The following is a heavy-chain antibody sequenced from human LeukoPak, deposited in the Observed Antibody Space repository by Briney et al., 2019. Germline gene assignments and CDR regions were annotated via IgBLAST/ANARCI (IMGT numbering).Heavy chain of an antibody. Sequence: PSETLSLTCTVSGDSSSSHSYYWGWIRQPPGKGLEWIGSIYYSGSTYYNPSLKSRVTISVDTSKNQFSLKLSSVTAADTAVYYCARPDDYGDYDAFDIWGQGTMVTVSS. V-gene: IGHV4-39*01. CDR2: IYYSGST. J-gene: IGHJ3*02. CDR3: ARPDDYGDYDAFDI. D-gene: IGHD4-17*01. CDR1: GDSSSSHSYY.